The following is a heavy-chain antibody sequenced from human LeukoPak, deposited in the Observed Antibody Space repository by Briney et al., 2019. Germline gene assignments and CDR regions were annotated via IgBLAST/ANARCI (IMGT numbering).Heavy chain of an antibody. D-gene: IGHD3-22*01. Sequence: AGGSLRLSCAASGFTFSSYGMHWVRQAPGKGLEWVAFIRYDGSNKYYADSVKGRFTISRDDSKNTAYLQMNSLKTEDTAVYYCTSPTGEDDSSGYIADYWGQGTLVTVSS. J-gene: IGHJ4*02. CDR2: IRYDGSNK. CDR3: TSPTGEDDSSGYIADY. CDR1: GFTFSSYG. V-gene: IGHV3-30*02.